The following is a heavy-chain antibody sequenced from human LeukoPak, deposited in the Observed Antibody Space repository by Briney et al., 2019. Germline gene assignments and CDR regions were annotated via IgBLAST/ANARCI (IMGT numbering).Heavy chain of an antibody. CDR2: IYYSGNS. CDR1: GGSISSSSYF. CDR3: AKDLTSHWFDP. D-gene: IGHD2-21*02. Sequence: SETLSLTCTVSGGSISSSSYFWSWIRQPPGKGLEWIGYIYYSGNSNYNPSLKSRVTISVDTSKNQFSLKLNSVTAADTAVYYCAKDLTSHWFDPWGQGTLVTVSS. J-gene: IGHJ5*02. V-gene: IGHV4-61*01.